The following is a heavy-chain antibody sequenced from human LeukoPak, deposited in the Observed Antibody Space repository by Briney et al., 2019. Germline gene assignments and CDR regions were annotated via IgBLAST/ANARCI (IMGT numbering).Heavy chain of an antibody. Sequence: GASVKVSCKASGYTFTSYAMHWVRQAPGQRLEWMGWINAGNGNTKYSQKFQGRVTITRDTSASTAYMELSSLRSEDTAVYYCARDRVDTAMVFDYWGQGTLVTVSS. CDR3: ARDRVDTAMVFDY. CDR2: INAGNGNT. J-gene: IGHJ4*02. CDR1: GYTFTSYA. V-gene: IGHV1-3*01. D-gene: IGHD5-18*01.